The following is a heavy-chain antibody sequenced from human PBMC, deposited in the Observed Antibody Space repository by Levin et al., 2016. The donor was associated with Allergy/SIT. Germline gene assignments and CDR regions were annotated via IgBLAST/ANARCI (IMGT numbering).Heavy chain of an antibody. CDR2: IHYTGST. V-gene: IGHV4-39*07. D-gene: IGHD3-10*01. J-gene: IGHJ5*02. CDR1: GGSISTSTYY. CDR3: AGHQSYGFKS. Sequence: GSLRLSCTVSGGSISTSTYYWGWIRQPPGKGLAWIGSIHYTGSTYYNPSLKSRVTISVDTSKNQFSLKLNSVTAADTAVYYCAGHQSYGFKSWGQGTLVTVSS.